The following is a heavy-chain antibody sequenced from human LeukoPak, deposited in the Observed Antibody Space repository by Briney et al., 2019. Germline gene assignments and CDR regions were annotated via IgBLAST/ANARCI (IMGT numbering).Heavy chain of an antibody. D-gene: IGHD3-22*01. V-gene: IGHV3-23*01. CDR3: VQNYDSSGYPYYFDY. CDR2: ISGSGGST. CDR1: GFTFSRYA. J-gene: IGHJ4*02. Sequence: GGSLRLSCAASGFTFSRYAMSWVRQAPGKGLDWVSGISGSGGSTYCADSVKGRFTISRDNSEDTLYLQMNSLRAEDTAVYYCVQNYDSSGYPYYFDYWGQGTLVTVSS.